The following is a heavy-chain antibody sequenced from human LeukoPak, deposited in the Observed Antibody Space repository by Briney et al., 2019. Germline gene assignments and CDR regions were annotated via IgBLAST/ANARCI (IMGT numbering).Heavy chain of an antibody. CDR2: ISGGGDGT. Sequence: GGSLRLSCAASGFTFHNYIMNWVHRAPGRGLEWVSGISGGGDGTYYADSIKGRFTISRDNSKNTLFLQMNSLRAEDTAVYYCAKDGYGTSDYWGRGTLVTVSS. CDR1: GFTFHNYI. CDR3: AKDGYGTSDY. V-gene: IGHV3-23*01. J-gene: IGHJ4*02. D-gene: IGHD2-2*03.